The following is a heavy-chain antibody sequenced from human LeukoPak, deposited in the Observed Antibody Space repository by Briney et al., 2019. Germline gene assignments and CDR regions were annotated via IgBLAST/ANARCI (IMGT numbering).Heavy chain of an antibody. D-gene: IGHD4-17*01. CDR2: IYTSGST. CDR3: ARETVTTPIIGLDY. CDR1: GGSISSGSYY. J-gene: IGHJ4*02. V-gene: IGHV4-61*02. Sequence: ASETLSLTCTVSGGSISSGSYYWSWIRQPAGKGLEWIGRIYTSGSTNYNPSLKSRVTISVDTSKNQFSLKLSSVTAADTAVYYCARETVTTPIIGLDYWGQGTLVTVSS.